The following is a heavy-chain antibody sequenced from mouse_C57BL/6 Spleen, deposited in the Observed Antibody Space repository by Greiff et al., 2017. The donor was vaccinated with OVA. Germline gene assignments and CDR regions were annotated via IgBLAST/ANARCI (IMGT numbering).Heavy chain of an antibody. Sequence: VQLQQSGAELVKPGASVKMSCKASGYTFTTYPIEWMKQNHGKSLEWIGNFHPYNDDTKYNEKFKGKATLTVEKSSSTVYLGLSRLTSDDSAVYYCARVYDGYYEGFAYWGQGTLVTVSA. V-gene: IGHV1-47*01. CDR2: FHPYNDDT. CDR1: GYTFTTYP. CDR3: ARVYDGYYEGFAY. D-gene: IGHD2-3*01. J-gene: IGHJ3*01.